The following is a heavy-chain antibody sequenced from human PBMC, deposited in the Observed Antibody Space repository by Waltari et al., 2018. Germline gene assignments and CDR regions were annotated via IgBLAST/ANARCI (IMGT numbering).Heavy chain of an antibody. CDR2: IYYRGST. CDR1: GGSISSYY. Sequence: QVQLQESGPGLVKPSETLSLTCTVSGGSISSYYWSWIRQPPGKGLEWIGYIYYRGSTNYNPSLNSRGTISVETSKNQVSLKLSSGTAADTAVYYCARDKGTYYYDSSGYAFDIWGQGTMVTVSS. D-gene: IGHD3-22*01. CDR3: ARDKGTYYYDSSGYAFDI. V-gene: IGHV4-59*01. J-gene: IGHJ3*02.